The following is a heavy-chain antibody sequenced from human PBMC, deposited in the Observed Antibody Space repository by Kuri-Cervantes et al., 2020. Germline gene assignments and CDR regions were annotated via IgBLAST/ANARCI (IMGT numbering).Heavy chain of an antibody. Sequence: GGSLRLSCAASGFIFTNYWMHWVRQVPGKGLMWVSRINGDGSSSIYADSVKGRFTISRDNSKNTKNTLYLQMNSLRSEDTAVYYCARAEDWGTPWCFDLWGRGTLVTVSS. D-gene: IGHD7-27*01. V-gene: IGHV3-74*01. J-gene: IGHJ2*01. CDR1: GFIFTNYW. CDR3: ARAEDWGTPWCFDL. CDR2: INGDGSSS.